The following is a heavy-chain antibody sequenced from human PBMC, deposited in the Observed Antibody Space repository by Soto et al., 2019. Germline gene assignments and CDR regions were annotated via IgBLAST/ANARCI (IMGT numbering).Heavy chain of an antibody. CDR2: IIPIFGTA. CDR3: ARVPSGSASYYNNYYYYGMDV. D-gene: IGHD3-10*01. V-gene: IGHV1-69*13. CDR1: GGTFSSYA. Sequence: SVKVSCKASGGTFSSYAISWVRQAPGQGLEWMGGIIPIFGTANYAQKFQGRVTITADESTSTAYMELSSLRSEDTAVYYCARVPSGSASYYNNYYYYGMDVWGQGTTLTVS. J-gene: IGHJ6*02.